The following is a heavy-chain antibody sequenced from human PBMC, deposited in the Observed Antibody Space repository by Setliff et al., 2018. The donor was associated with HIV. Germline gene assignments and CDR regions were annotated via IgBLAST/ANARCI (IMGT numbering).Heavy chain of an antibody. J-gene: IGHJ4*02. CDR1: GFTFSDYY. D-gene: IGHD3-3*01. CDR3: ARAGILEWLFGRAQYFDY. CDR2: ISSSGTTI. V-gene: IGHV3-11*04. Sequence: GGSLRLSCTASGFTFSDYYMSWIRQSPGKGLEWISYISSSGTTIYYADSVKGRFTISRDNAKNSLSLQMNSLRAEDTAVYYCARAGILEWLFGRAQYFDYWGQGTLVTVSS.